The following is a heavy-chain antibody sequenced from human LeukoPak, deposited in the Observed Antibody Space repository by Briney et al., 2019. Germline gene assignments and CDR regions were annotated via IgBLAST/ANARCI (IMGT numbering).Heavy chain of an antibody. CDR2: INHSGST. CDR1: GGSFSGYY. Sequence: SETLSLTCAVYGGSFSGYYWGWIRQPPGKGLEWIGEINHSGSTNYNPSLKSRVTISVDTSKNQFSLKLSSVTAADTAVYYCARGVKVKAAAGTSAFDYWGQGTLVTVSS. J-gene: IGHJ4*02. V-gene: IGHV4-34*01. CDR3: ARGVKVKAAAGTSAFDY. D-gene: IGHD6-13*01.